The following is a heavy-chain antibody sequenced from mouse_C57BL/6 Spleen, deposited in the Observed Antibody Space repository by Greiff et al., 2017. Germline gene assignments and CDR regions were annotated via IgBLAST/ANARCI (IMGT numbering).Heavy chain of an antibody. D-gene: IGHD2-4*01. Sequence: EVNLVESGGGLVQPGGSLSLSCAASGFTFTDYYMSWVRQPPGKALEWLGFIRNKANGYTTEYSASVKGRFTISRDTSQSILYLQMNALRAEDSSTYYCSRYSRIYCDYGGFAYWGQGTLVTVSA. CDR1: GFTFTDYY. V-gene: IGHV7-3*01. CDR2: IRNKANGYTT. CDR3: SRYSRIYCDYGGFAY. J-gene: IGHJ3*01.